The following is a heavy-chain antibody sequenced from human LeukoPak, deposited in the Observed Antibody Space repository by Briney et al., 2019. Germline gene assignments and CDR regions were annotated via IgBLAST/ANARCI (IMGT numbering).Heavy chain of an antibody. CDR2: IYTSGST. CDR1: GGSISSYY. J-gene: IGHJ3*02. Sequence: SETLSLTCTVSGGSISSYYWSWIRQPVGKGLEWIGRIYTSGSTNYNPSLKSRVTISVDKSKNQFSLKLSSVTAADTAVYYCAREQNYMVRGVNDAFDIWGQGTMVTVSS. D-gene: IGHD3-10*01. V-gene: IGHV4-4*07. CDR3: AREQNYMVRGVNDAFDI.